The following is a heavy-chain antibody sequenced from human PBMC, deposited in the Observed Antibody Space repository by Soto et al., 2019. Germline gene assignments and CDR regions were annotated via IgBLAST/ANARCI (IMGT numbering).Heavy chain of an antibody. CDR3: ARHGYCSSTSCYAGGGWFDP. CDR2: VYYSGST. CDR1: GGSISSGDYY. D-gene: IGHD2-2*03. V-gene: IGHV4-30-4*01. Sequence: QVQLQESGPGLVKPSQTLSLTCTVSGGSISSGDYYWSWIRQPAGKGLEWIGYVYYSGSTYYNPSLKTRVTISVDKSKKQFSLKLSSVTPADTAVYYCARHGYCSSTSCYAGGGWFDPWGQGTLVTVSS. J-gene: IGHJ5*02.